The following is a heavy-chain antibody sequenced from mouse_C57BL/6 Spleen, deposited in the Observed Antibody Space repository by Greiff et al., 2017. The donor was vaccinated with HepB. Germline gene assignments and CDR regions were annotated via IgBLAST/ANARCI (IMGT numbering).Heavy chain of an antibody. D-gene: IGHD2-4*01. CDR1: GYSFTSYY. CDR3: ADDYDEGYAMDY. CDR2: IYPGSGNT. V-gene: IGHV1-66*01. Sequence: VKLVESGPELVKPGASVKISCKASGYSFTSYYIHWVKQRPGQGLEWIGWIYPGSGNTKYNEKFKGKATLTADTSSSTAYMQLSSLTSEDSAVYYCADDYDEGYAMDYWGQGTSVTVSS. J-gene: IGHJ4*01.